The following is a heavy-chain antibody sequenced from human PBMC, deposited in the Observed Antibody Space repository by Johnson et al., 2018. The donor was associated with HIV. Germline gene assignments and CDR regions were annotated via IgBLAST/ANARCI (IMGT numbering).Heavy chain of an antibody. J-gene: IGHJ3*02. CDR2: IKQDGSEK. V-gene: IGHV3-7*01. CDR1: GFTFSSYA. CDR3: ARDQWMAGDAFDI. Sequence: VQLVESGGGLVKPGGSLRLSCAASGFTFSSYAMHWVRQAPGKGLEWVANIKQDGSEKYYVDSVKGRITISRDNAKNSLYLQMNSLRAEDTAVYYCARDQWMAGDAFDIWGQGTVVTVSS. D-gene: IGHD5-24*01.